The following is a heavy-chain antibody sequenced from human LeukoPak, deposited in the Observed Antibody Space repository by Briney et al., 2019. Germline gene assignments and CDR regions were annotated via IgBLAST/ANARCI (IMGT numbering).Heavy chain of an antibody. J-gene: IGHJ6*03. CDR1: GGSISSYY. CDR3: ARGGSYYDFWSGYYDYYYYMDV. CDR2: IYDSGST. Sequence: SETLSLTCSVSGGSISSYYWSWIRQPPGRGLEGIGYIYDSGSTSYNPSRQSRVTISIDTSKNQFSLRLTSVTAADTAVYYCARGGSYYDFWSGYYDYYYYMDVWGKGTTVTVSS. D-gene: IGHD3-3*01. V-gene: IGHV4-59*01.